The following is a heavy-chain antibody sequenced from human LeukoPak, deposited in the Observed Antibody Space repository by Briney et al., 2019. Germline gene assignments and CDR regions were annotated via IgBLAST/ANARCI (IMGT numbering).Heavy chain of an antibody. CDR3: ARLPGIVATIERYFDY. D-gene: IGHD5-12*01. Sequence: GESLKISCKGSGYSFTTYWIGWVRQMPGKGLEWMGIIYPGDSDTRYSPSFQGQVTISADKSISTAYLQWSSLKASDTAMYYCARLPGIVATIERYFDYWGQGTLVTVSS. CDR1: GYSFTTYW. CDR2: IYPGDSDT. V-gene: IGHV5-51*01. J-gene: IGHJ4*02.